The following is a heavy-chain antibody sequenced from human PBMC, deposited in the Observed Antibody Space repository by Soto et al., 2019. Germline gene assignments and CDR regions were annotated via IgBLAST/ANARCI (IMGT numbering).Heavy chain of an antibody. CDR2: ISAYDGNT. D-gene: IGHD3-9*01. Sequence: QVQLVQSGAEVKKPGASVKVSCKASGYTFTSYGISWVRQAPGQGLEWMGWISAYDGNTNYAQKLQGRVTMTTDTYTSTAYMELRSLRSDDTAVYYCAKTYYDILTGYYPYWYFDLWGRGTLVTVSS. CDR3: AKTYYDILTGYYPYWYFDL. CDR1: GYTFTSYG. V-gene: IGHV1-18*01. J-gene: IGHJ2*01.